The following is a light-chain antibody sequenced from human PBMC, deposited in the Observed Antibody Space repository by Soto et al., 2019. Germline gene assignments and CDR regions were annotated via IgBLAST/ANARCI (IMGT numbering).Light chain of an antibody. CDR1: QSVSSS. Sequence: DIQMTQSPSSLSSSVGDRVTITCRASQSVSSSLNWYQQRPGQPPKRLIYSASTLHTGVPHSFSGSGSGTLFTLTTSTLQPDDLAAYFCQQGDSPPWTFGPGTKVDI. V-gene: IGKV1-39*01. CDR2: SAS. J-gene: IGKJ1*01. CDR3: QQGDSPPWT.